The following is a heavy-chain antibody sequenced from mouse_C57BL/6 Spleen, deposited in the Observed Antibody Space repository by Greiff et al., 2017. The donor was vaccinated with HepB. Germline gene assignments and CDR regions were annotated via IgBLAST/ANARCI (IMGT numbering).Heavy chain of an antibody. CDR2: IHPNSGST. Sequence: QVQLQQPGAELVKPGASVKLSCKASGYTFTSYWMHWVKQRPGQGLEWIGMIHPNSGSTNYNEKFKSKATLTVDKSSSTGYMQSSSLTSEDSAVYYCARGGSSYFDYWGQGTTLTVSS. CDR1: GYTFTSYW. CDR3: ARGGSSYFDY. J-gene: IGHJ2*01. D-gene: IGHD1-1*01. V-gene: IGHV1-64*01.